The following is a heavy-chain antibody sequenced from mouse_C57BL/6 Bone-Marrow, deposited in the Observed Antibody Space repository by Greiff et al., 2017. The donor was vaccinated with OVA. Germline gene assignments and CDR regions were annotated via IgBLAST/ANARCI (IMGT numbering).Heavy chain of an antibody. Sequence: EVHLVESGGGLVKPGGSLKLSCAASGFTFSDYGLHWVRQAPEKGLEWDAYISSGSSTIYYADTVKGRFTISRDNAKNTLFLQMTMLRSEDTAMYYCARDGSSYFDYWGQGTTLTVSS. J-gene: IGHJ2*01. V-gene: IGHV5-17*01. CDR1: GFTFSDYG. CDR2: ISSGSSTI. D-gene: IGHD1-1*01. CDR3: ARDGSSYFDY.